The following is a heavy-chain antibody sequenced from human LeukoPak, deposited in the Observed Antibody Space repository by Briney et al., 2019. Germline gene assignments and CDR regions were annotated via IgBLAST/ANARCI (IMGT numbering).Heavy chain of an antibody. CDR3: AKVKGDMTYYCSGGSCYQVEDY. J-gene: IGHJ4*02. CDR2: ISVSGGST. V-gene: IGHV3-23*01. CDR1: GFTFSSYA. Sequence: GGSLRLSCAASGFTFSSYAMSWVRQAPGKGLEWVSAISVSGGSTYYADSVKGRFTISRDNSKNTLYLRMNSLRAEDTAVYYCAKVKGDMTYYCSGGSCYQVEDYWGQGTLVTVSS. D-gene: IGHD2-15*01.